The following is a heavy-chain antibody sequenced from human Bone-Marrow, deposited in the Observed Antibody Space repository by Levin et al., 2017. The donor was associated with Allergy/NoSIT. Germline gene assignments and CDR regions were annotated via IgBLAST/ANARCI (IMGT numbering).Heavy chain of an antibody. CDR1: GFPFGTYA. V-gene: IGHV3-23*01. CDR2: RRSSGGKT. D-gene: IGHD4-17*01. CDR3: AKALDSGYYIFDS. J-gene: IGHJ4*02. Sequence: GESLKISCAAAGFPFGTYAMSWVRQGPGKGLEWVATRRSSGGKTYYADGVRGRLTIARDNSKNTLFLQMNALRADDTAVYYCAKALDSGYYIFDSWGQGTPVTVS.